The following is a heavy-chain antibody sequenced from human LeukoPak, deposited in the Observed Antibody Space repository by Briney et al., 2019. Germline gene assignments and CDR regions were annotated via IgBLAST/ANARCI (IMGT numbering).Heavy chain of an antibody. V-gene: IGHV3-53*01. CDR2: IYSGGST. D-gene: IGHD3-16*01. CDR3: ARDVGDEGNY. J-gene: IGHJ4*02. CDR1: GFTVSSNY. Sequence: PGGFLRLSCAASGFTVSSNYMSWVRQAPGKGLEWVSVIYSGGSTYYADSVKGRFTISRDNSKNTLYLRMSSLRTADTAVYYCARDVGDEGNYWGQGTLVTVSS.